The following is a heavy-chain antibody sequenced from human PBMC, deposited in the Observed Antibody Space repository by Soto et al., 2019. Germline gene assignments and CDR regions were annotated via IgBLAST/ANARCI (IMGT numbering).Heavy chain of an antibody. CDR2: IYYSGST. CDR1: GGSISSSSYY. D-gene: IGHD6-6*01. CDR3: ARSSSSSAWFDP. V-gene: IGHV4-39*01. Sequence: PSETLSLTCTVSGGSISSSSYYWGWIRQPPGKGLEWIESIYYSGSTYYNPSLKSRVTISVDTSKNQFSLKLSSVTAADTAVYYCARSSSSSAWFDPWGQGTLLTVSS. J-gene: IGHJ5*02.